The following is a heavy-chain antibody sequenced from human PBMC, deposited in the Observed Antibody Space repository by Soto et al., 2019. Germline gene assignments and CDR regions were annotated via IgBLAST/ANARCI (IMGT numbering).Heavy chain of an antibody. CDR2: IKQDGSEK. V-gene: IGHV3-7*03. J-gene: IGHJ4*02. CDR3: AREHHYGPGGFDY. Sequence: EVQLVESGGGLVQPGGSLRLSCAASGFTFSSYWMSWVRQAPGKVLEWVANIKQDGSEKYYVDSVKGRFTISRDNAKNSLYLQMNSLRAEDTAVYYCAREHHYGPGGFDYWGQGTLVTVSS. D-gene: IGHD3-10*01. CDR1: GFTFSSYW.